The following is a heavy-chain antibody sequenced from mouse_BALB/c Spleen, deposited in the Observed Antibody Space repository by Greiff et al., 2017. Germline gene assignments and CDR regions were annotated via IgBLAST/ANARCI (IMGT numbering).Heavy chain of an antibody. CDR2: ISDGGSYT. V-gene: IGHV5-4*02. Sequence: EVQRVESGGGLVKPGGSLKLSCAASGFTFSDYYMYWVRQTPEKRLEWVATISDGGSYTYYPDSVKGRFTISRDNAKNNLYLQMSSLKSEDTAMYYCARSYGNYAFDYWGQGTTLTVSS. CDR1: GFTFSDYY. J-gene: IGHJ2*01. CDR3: ARSYGNYAFDY. D-gene: IGHD2-1*01.